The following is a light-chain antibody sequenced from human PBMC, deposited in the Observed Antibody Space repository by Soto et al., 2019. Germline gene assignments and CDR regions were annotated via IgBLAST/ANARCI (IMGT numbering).Light chain of an antibody. CDR2: DAS. J-gene: IGKJ4*01. CDR1: QSVSTF. Sequence: EIVMTQSPATLSVSPGERATLSCTASQSVSTFLAWYQQRPGQAPRLLIYDASKRATGIPARFSGSGSGTDFTLTISSLEPEDFAVYYCQHRSSWPLTFGGGTKVEIK. V-gene: IGKV3-11*01. CDR3: QHRSSWPLT.